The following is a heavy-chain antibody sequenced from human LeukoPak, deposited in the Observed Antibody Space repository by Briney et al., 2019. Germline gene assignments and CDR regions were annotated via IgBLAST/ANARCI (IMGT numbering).Heavy chain of an antibody. CDR1: AFTFNSYA. V-gene: IGHV3-23*01. Sequence: GGSLRLSCAASAFTFNSYAMSWVRQAPGKGLEWVSAISGSGANTYYADSVKGRFTISRDNSKNTLYLQMNNLRAEDTTVYYCAKCRVGAANFDYWGQGTLVTVSS. CDR2: ISGSGANT. J-gene: IGHJ4*02. D-gene: IGHD1-26*01. CDR3: AKCRVGAANFDY.